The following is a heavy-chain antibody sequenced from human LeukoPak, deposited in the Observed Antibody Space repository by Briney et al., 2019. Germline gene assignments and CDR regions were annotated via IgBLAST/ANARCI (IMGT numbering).Heavy chain of an antibody. D-gene: IGHD3-10*01. CDR3: ARCAPELYGSGSSDFDY. CDR2: INPSGGST. J-gene: IGHJ4*02. V-gene: IGHV1-46*01. CDR1: GYTFTSYY. Sequence: ASVKVSCKASGYTFTSYYMHWVRQAPGQGLEWMGIINPSGGSTSYAQKFQGRVTMTRDTSTSTVYMELSSLRSEDTAVYYCARCAPELYGSGSSDFDYWGRGTLVTVSS.